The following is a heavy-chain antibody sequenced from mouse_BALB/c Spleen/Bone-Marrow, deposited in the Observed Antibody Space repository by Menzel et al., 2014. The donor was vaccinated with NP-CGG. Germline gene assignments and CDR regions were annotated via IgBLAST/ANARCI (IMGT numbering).Heavy chain of an antibody. CDR1: GYTFTSYY. D-gene: IGHD3-3*01. CDR3: TREGTFFAY. CDR2: INPSNGGT. J-gene: IGHJ3*01. V-gene: IGHV1S81*02. Sequence: QVQLQQSGAELVKPGASVKLSCTSSGYTFTSYYMYWVKQRPGQGLEWIGGINPSNGGTNFNEKFKSKATLTVDKSSSTAYMQLSSLTSEDSAVYYCTREGTFFAYWGQGTLVTVSA.